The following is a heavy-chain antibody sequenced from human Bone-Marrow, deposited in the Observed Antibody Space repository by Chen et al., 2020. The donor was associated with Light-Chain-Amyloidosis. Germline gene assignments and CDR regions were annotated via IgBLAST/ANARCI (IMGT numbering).Heavy chain of an antibody. D-gene: IGHD7-27*01. CDR1: GFAFSSAW. CDR2: IKTKIDGGTI. J-gene: IGHJ6*02. Sequence: DVLLVESGGGLVKTGGSLRLSCAASGFAFSSAWMTWVRQAPGKGLGVGCRIKTKIDGGTIDYATSVKGRFTISRDDSSNTVFLQMNSLKTEDTAVYYCSTDQSRLGQVHYYYGLDVWGQGTTVTVSS. V-gene: IGHV3-15*01. CDR3: STDQSRLGQVHYYYGLDV.